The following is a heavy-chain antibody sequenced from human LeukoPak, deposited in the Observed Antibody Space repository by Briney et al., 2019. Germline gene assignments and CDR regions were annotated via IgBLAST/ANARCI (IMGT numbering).Heavy chain of an antibody. CDR1: GFTFSSYG. Sequence: PGGTLRLSCAASGFTFSSYGMSWVRQAPGKGLEWVSAISGSGGSTYYADSVKGRFTISRDNSKNTLYLQMNSLRAEDTAVYYCAKEFKTVTMVRGVIPVNWFDPWGQGTLVTVSS. D-gene: IGHD3-10*01. J-gene: IGHJ5*02. V-gene: IGHV3-23*01. CDR2: ISGSGGST. CDR3: AKEFKTVTMVRGVIPVNWFDP.